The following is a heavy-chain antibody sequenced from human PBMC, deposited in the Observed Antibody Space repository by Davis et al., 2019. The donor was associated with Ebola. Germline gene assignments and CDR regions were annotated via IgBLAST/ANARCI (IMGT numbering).Heavy chain of an antibody. CDR3: AKDRHPLANDKIYYFDY. D-gene: IGHD3-22*01. CDR1: GFTFSSYS. CDR2: ISSSSSYI. J-gene: IGHJ4*01. V-gene: IGHV3-21*01. Sequence: GESLKISCAASGFTFSSYSMNWVRQAPGKGLEWVSSISSSSSYIYYADSVKGRFTISRDNAKNTLYLQMNSLRPEDTAVYYCAKDRHPLANDKIYYFDYWGPGTLVTVSS.